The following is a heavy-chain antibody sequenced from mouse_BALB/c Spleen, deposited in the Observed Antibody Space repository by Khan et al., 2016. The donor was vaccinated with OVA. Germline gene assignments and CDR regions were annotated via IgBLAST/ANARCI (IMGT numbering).Heavy chain of an antibody. CDR2: IDPYNGGT. J-gene: IGHJ3*01. CDR1: GYAFTSYS. CDR3: IRGGYGGFAY. Sequence: VQLQQSGPELVKPGASVKVSCKAAGYAFTSYSMYWVNQSHGKSLEWIGYIDPYNGGTSYNQKFKGKVTLTVDKSSTTAYMHLNSLTSEDSAVYYCIRGGYGGFAYWGQGTLVTVPA. V-gene: IGHV1S135*01. D-gene: IGHD1-1*01.